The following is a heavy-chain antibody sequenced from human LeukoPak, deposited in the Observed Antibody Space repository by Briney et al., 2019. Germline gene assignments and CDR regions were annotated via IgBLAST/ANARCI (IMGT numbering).Heavy chain of an antibody. D-gene: IGHD3-22*01. Sequence: SETLCLTCAVYGGSFSGYYWSWIRQPPGKGLEWIGEINHSGSTNYNPSLKSRVTISVDTSKNQFSLKLSSVTAADTAVYYCASNGPLLSDTSRYYFDSWGQGTLVTVSS. CDR3: ASNGPLLSDTSRYYFDS. J-gene: IGHJ4*02. CDR2: INHSGST. CDR1: GGSFSGYY. V-gene: IGHV4-34*01.